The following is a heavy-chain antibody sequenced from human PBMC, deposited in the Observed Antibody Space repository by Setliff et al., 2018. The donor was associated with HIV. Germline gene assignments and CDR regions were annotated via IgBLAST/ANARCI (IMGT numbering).Heavy chain of an antibody. D-gene: IGHD6-19*01. J-gene: IGHJ3*01. Sequence: VASVKVSCKASGYTFSSYGISWVRQAPGQGLEWMGWISGYNGNTKYVQKLQGRVTMTTDTSTRTVYMELRSLRHDDTAEYFCARVPYRSAWFSGGHDAFDVWGQGTMVTVS. CDR2: ISGYNGNT. CDR3: ARVPYRSAWFSGGHDAFDV. V-gene: IGHV1-18*01. CDR1: GYTFSSYG.